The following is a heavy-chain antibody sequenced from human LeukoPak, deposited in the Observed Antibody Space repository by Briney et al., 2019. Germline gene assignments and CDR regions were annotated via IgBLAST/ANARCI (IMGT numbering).Heavy chain of an antibody. CDR2: IKQDGSEK. Sequence: QPGGSLRLSCAASGFTFSSYWMSWVRQAPGKGLEWVAIIKQDGSEKYYADSVKGRFTISRDNSKNTLYLQMNSLRAEDTAVYYCARDLLEYDFWSGYFTYYYGMDVWGQGTTVTVSS. V-gene: IGHV3-7*01. CDR3: ARDLLEYDFWSGYFTYYYGMDV. J-gene: IGHJ6*02. D-gene: IGHD3-3*01. CDR1: GFTFSSYW.